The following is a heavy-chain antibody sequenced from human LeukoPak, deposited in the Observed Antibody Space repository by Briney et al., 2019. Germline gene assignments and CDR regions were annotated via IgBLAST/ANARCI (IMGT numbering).Heavy chain of an antibody. CDR1: GYTFTGYY. V-gene: IGHV1-2*02. D-gene: IGHD4-17*01. CDR3: AREGRPPLTTVTTFDY. Sequence: ASVKVSCKASGYTFTGYYMHWVRQAPGQGLEWMGWINPNSGGTNYAQKLQGRVTMTTDTSTSTAYMELRSLRSDDTAVYYCAREGRPPLTTVTTFDYWGQGTLVTVSS. J-gene: IGHJ4*02. CDR2: INPNSGGT.